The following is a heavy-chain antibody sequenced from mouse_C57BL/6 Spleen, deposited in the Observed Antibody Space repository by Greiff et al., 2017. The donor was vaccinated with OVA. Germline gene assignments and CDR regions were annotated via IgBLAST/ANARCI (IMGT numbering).Heavy chain of an antibody. D-gene: IGHD1-1*01. CDR3: TTIYDGSR. Sequence: EVQLQQSGAELVRPGASVKLSCTASGFNIKDDYMHWVKQRPEQGLEWIGWIDPENGDTEYASKFQGKATITADTSSNTAYLQLSSLTSEDTAVYYCTTIYDGSRWGQGTLVTVSA. J-gene: IGHJ3*02. CDR2: IDPENGDT. CDR1: GFNIKDDY. V-gene: IGHV14-4*01.